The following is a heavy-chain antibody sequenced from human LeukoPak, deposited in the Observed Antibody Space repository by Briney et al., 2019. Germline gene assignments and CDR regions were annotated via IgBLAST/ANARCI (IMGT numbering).Heavy chain of an antibody. J-gene: IGHJ4*02. Sequence: SETLSLTCTVSGGSISDYSWSWIRQPPGKGLEWIGNLYYNGSANHNPSLKSRVTISSDTSKNQFSLKLTSVTAADTAVYYCARAGGIRTAALDLDYWGQGTLVTVSS. CDR3: ARAGGIRTAALDLDY. CDR2: LYYNGSA. CDR1: GGSISDYS. V-gene: IGHV4-59*01. D-gene: IGHD6-25*01.